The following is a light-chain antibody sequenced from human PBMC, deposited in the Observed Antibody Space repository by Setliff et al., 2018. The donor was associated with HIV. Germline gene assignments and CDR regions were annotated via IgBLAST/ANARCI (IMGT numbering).Light chain of an antibody. CDR2: DVG. V-gene: IGLV2-14*01. CDR3: SSYTSSNTCV. Sequence: QSALTQPASMSGSPGQSITISCTGSSSDVGGYNYVSWYQQHPGKAPKLMIYDVGKRPSGVSNRSSGSKSGNTASLTISGLQAEDEADYYCSSYTSSNTCVFGGGTKVTVL. J-gene: IGLJ1*01. CDR1: SSDVGGYNY.